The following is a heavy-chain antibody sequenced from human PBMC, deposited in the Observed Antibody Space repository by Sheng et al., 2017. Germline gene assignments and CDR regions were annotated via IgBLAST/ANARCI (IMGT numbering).Heavy chain of an antibody. D-gene: IGHD6-13*01. V-gene: IGHV3-30*04. CDR2: ISYDGSNK. J-gene: IGHJ6*02. Sequence: QVNLAESGGGVVQPGRSLRLSCAASGFIFSRFAMHWVRQAPGKGLECLAVISYDGSNKDYADSVKGRFTISRDNSKNTLYLQMNSLSSEDTAVYFCAKDRERQPYYGMDVWGQGTTVTVSS. CDR1: GFIFSRFA. CDR3: AKDRERQPYYGMDV.